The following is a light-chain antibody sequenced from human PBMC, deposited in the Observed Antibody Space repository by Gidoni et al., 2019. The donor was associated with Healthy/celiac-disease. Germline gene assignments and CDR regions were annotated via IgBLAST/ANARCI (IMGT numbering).Light chain of an antibody. CDR3: KQSYSTPLT. CDR2: AAS. CDR1: QSISSY. J-gene: IGKJ4*01. Sequence: DIQMTQSPSSLSASVGDRVTITCRASQSISSYLNWYQQKPGKAPNLLIYAASSLQSGVPSRLSGSGSGTDFTLTISSLQPEDFATYYCKQSYSTPLTFGGGTKVEIK. V-gene: IGKV1-39*01.